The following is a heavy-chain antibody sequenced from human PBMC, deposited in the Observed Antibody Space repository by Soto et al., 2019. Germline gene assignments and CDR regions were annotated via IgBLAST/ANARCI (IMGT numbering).Heavy chain of an antibody. CDR3: ARQRGKILPRQGPSGMDV. CDR1: GYTFSTSW. Sequence: QTGPRTKRFGESLKISCEGSGYTFSTSWLAWVRQMPGKGLEWMGIIYPDDSDTRYSPSFQGQVTFSADKSIRTAYLQWRSLKASDTAMYYCARQRGKILPRQGPSGMDVWGQGTPVTVSS. V-gene: IGHV5-51*01. D-gene: IGHD2-15*01. J-gene: IGHJ6*02. CDR2: IYPDDSDT.